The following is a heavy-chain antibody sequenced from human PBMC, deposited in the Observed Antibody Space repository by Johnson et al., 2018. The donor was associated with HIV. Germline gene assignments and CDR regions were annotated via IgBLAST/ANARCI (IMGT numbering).Heavy chain of an antibody. CDR3: ARVQRSGWFHTDAFDL. Sequence: VQLVESGGGLVQPGGSLRLSCAASGFTFSSYAMDWVRQTPGKGLAWVSAVSAGGDNTYYADSVEGRFTISRDNSKNTLYLQMNSLRSDDTAVYFCARVQRSGWFHTDAFDLWGQGTMVTVSS. D-gene: IGHD6-19*01. CDR1: GFTFSSYA. J-gene: IGHJ3*01. CDR2: VSAGGDNT. V-gene: IGHV3-23*04.